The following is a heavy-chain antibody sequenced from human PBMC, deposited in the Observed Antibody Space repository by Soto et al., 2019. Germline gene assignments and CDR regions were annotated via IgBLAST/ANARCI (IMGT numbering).Heavy chain of an antibody. D-gene: IGHD6-6*01. Sequence: GGSLRLSCAASGFTFSGSAMHWVRQASGKGLEWVGRIRSKANSYATAYAASVKGRFTISRDDSKNTAYLQMNSLKTEDTAVYYCTRHAIAARDYYYYMDVWGKGTTVTGSS. V-gene: IGHV3-73*01. CDR3: TRHAIAARDYYYYMDV. CDR1: GFTFSGSA. CDR2: IRSKANSYAT. J-gene: IGHJ6*03.